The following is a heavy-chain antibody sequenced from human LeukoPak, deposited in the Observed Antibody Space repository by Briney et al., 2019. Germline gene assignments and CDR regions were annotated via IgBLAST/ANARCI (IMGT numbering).Heavy chain of an antibody. CDR3: ARGARIAAAGDYFDY. J-gene: IGHJ4*02. CDR1: GGTFSSYA. V-gene: IGHV1-69*05. Sequence: ASVKVSCKASGGTFSSYAISWVRQAPGQGLEWMGRIIPIFGTAYYAQKFQGRVTITTDESTSTAYMELSSLRSEDTAVYYCARGARIAAAGDYFDYWGQGTLVTVSS. D-gene: IGHD6-13*01. CDR2: IIPIFGTA.